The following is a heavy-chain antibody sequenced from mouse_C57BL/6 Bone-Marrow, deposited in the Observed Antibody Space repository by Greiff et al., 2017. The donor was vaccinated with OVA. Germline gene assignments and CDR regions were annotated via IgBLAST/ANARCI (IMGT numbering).Heavy chain of an antibody. CDR2: IDPETGGT. CDR1: GYTFTSYW. D-gene: IGHD2-4*01. J-gene: IGHJ3*01. V-gene: IGHV1-15*01. CDR3: AYDYDEGTWFAY. Sequence: VQLQQSGAELVRPGASVKLSCKASGYTFTSYWMHWVKQTPVHGLEWIGAIDPETGGTAYNQKFKGKAILTADKSSSTAYMELRSLTSEDSAVYYCAYDYDEGTWFAYWGQGTLVTVSA.